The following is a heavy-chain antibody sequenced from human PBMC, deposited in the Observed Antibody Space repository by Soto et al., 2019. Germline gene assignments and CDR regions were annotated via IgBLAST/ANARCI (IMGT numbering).Heavy chain of an antibody. CDR2: ISRSGDRT. J-gene: IGHJ4*02. Sequence: EVQLVESGEGLVQPGGSLRLSCAASGFTFSSYNIHWIRQAPGKGLEFVSAISRSGDRTYYADSVKGRFTITRDNSKNTVWLQMGSLRAEDMAVYYCARARCSSGQCYYFEYWGRGALVSVSS. CDR3: ARARCSSGQCYYFEY. CDR1: GFTFSSYN. V-gene: IGHV3-64*02. D-gene: IGHD2-15*01.